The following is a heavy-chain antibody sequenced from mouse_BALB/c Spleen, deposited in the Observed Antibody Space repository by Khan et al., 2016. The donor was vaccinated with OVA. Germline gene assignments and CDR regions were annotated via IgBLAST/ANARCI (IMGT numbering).Heavy chain of an antibody. V-gene: IGHV9-3*02. CDR3: ARNRWLVAPLAY. D-gene: IGHD1-1*01. J-gene: IGHJ3*01. CDR1: GYTFTNYG. Sequence: QIQLVQSGPELKKPGETVNISCKASGYTFTNYGMNWVKQAPGKGLKWMGWINTNTGEPTYAEELKGRLTVRLETSASTAYFKINSLKDNDTATYFCARNRWLVAPLAYWGQGTLVTVSA. CDR2: INTNTGEP.